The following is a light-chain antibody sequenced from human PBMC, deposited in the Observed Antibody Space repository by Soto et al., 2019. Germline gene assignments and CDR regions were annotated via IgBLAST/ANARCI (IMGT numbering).Light chain of an antibody. CDR3: SSYVGTNSYV. CDR1: NSDVGGYNY. Sequence: QSALTQPPSASGSPGQSVTISCTGTNSDVGGYNYVSWYQHHPGKAPKLIIYEVYKRPSGVPDRFSGSKSGNTAALTVSGLQAEYEAEYYCSSYVGTNSYVFGTGTKVTVL. J-gene: IGLJ1*01. V-gene: IGLV2-8*01. CDR2: EVY.